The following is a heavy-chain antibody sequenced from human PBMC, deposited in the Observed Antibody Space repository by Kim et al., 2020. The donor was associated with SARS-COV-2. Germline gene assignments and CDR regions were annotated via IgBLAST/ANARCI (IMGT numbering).Heavy chain of an antibody. CDR3: AKDFLRITMIVVLADDAFDI. V-gene: IGHV3-23*01. CDR2: ISGSGGST. Sequence: GGSLRLSCAASGFTFSSYAMSWVRQAPGKGLEWVSAISGSGGSTYYADSVKGRFTISRDNSKNTLYLQMNSLRAEDTAVYYCAKDFLRITMIVVLADDAFDIWGQGTMVTVSS. J-gene: IGHJ3*02. CDR1: GFTFSSYA. D-gene: IGHD3-22*01.